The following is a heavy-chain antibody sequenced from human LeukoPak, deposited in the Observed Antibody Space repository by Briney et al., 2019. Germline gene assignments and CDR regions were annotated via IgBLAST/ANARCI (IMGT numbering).Heavy chain of an antibody. V-gene: IGHV4-34*01. Sequence: SETLSLTCAVYGGSFSGYYWSWIRQPPGKGLEWIGEINHSGSTNYNPSLKSRVTISVDTSKNQFSLKLSSVTAADTAVYYCAREHSSGYYSDYWGQGTLVTVSS. CDR2: INHSGST. D-gene: IGHD3-22*01. J-gene: IGHJ4*02. CDR1: GGSFSGYY. CDR3: AREHSSGYYSDY.